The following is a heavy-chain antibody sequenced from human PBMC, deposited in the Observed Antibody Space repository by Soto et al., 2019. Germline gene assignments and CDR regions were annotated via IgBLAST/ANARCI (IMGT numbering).Heavy chain of an antibody. V-gene: IGHV3-23*01. D-gene: IGHD6-19*01. CDR2: ITGSGGGT. CDR1: GFIFSSYA. CDR3: AYSCGWYVNNRLAP. J-gene: IGHJ5*02. Sequence: GGSLRHSCVPSGFIFSSYAMTWVRQAPGKGLEWVSSITGSGGGTYHAASVKGRFTISRDNAKNTLYLQMNSLKAEDSAIYYCAYSCGWYVNNRLAPWGQGSLVTVSS.